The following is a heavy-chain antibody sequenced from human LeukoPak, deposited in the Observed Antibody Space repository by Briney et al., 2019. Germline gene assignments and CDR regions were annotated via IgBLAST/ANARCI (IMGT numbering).Heavy chain of an antibody. V-gene: IGHV1-69*01. CDR1: GGTFSSYA. D-gene: IGHD3-10*01. Sequence: SVKVSCKASGGTFSSYAISWVRQAPGQGLEWMGGIIPIFGTAKYAQKFQGRVTITADASKSTAYMGLSSLRSEDTAVYYCARGFGRYGSGSYYNVYYGMDVWGKGTTVTVSS. CDR2: IIPIFGTA. J-gene: IGHJ6*04. CDR3: ARGFGRYGSGSYYNVYYGMDV.